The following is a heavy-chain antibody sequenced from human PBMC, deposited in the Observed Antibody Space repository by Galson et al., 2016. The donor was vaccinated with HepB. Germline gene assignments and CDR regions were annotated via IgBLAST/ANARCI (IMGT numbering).Heavy chain of an antibody. Sequence: SVKVSCKVSGYTRTELSMHWVRQAPGKGLEWMGGFDPEDGETLYAQKFQGRVTMTRDTSITTAYMELRRLTADDTAVYYCARPGRTTVTTTGGFDPWGHGTLVTVSS. CDR3: ARPGRTTVTTTGGFDP. D-gene: IGHD4-11*01. CDR2: FDPEDGET. CDR1: GYTRTELS. J-gene: IGHJ5*02. V-gene: IGHV1-24*01.